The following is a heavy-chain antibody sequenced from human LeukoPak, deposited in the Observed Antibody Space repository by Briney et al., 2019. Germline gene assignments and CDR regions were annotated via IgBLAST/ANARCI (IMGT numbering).Heavy chain of an antibody. CDR2: IYYSGST. CDR1: GGSISSSSDY. J-gene: IGHJ4*02. Sequence: SETLSLTCTVSGGSISSSSDYWGWIRQPPGKGLEWIGYIYYSGSTNYNPSLKSRVTISVDTSKNQFSLKLSSVTAADTAVYYCARARYSYGFWSFDYWGQGTLVTVSS. V-gene: IGHV4-61*05. CDR3: ARARYSYGFWSFDY. D-gene: IGHD5-18*01.